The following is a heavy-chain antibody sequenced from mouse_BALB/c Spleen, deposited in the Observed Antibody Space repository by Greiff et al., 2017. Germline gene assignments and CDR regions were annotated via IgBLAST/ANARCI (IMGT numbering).Heavy chain of an antibody. Sequence: LQQPGSELVRPGASVKLSCKASGYTFTSYWMHWVKQRPGQGLEWIGNIYPGSGSTNYDEKFKSKATLTVDTSSSTAYMQLSSLTSEDSAVYYCTRWDYGSSFWYFDVWGAGTTVTVSS. CDR1: GYTFTSYW. CDR2: IYPGSGST. D-gene: IGHD1-1*01. V-gene: IGHV1S22*01. J-gene: IGHJ1*01. CDR3: TRWDYGSSFWYFDV.